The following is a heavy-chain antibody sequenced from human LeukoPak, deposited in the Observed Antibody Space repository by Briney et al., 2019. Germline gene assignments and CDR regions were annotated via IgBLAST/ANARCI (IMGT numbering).Heavy chain of an antibody. CDR3: AKESPHFDY. CDR1: GFTFSGYA. J-gene: IGHJ4*02. CDR2: ISGNSIST. Sequence: EGSLRLSCVASGFTFSGYAMSWVCQASGKGLEWVSVISGNSISTYYADSAKGRFTISRDNSKNTLYLQMNSLRAEDTAVYYCAKESPHFDYWGQGTLVTVSS. V-gene: IGHV3-23*01.